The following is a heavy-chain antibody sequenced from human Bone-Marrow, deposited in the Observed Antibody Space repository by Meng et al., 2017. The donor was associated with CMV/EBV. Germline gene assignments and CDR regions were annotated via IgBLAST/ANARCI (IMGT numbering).Heavy chain of an antibody. J-gene: IGHJ6*02. CDR3: ARVDCIIDNNGVCYAGRNDGYYGMDV. V-gene: IGHV3-48*03. D-gene: IGHD2-8*01. CDR2: ISSSGSTI. Sequence: GESLKISCAASGFTFSSYEMNWVRQAPGKGLEWVSYISSSGSTIYYADSVKGRFTISRDNARNSLYLQMNSLRADDTAVYYCARVDCIIDNNGVCYAGRNDGYYGMDVWGQGTTVTVSS. CDR1: GFTFSSYE.